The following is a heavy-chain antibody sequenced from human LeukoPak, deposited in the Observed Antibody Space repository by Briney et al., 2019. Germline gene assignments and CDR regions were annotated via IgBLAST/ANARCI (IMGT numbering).Heavy chain of an antibody. CDR2: IRGSGGST. D-gene: IGHD3-22*01. CDR1: GLNFSNYA. V-gene: IGHV3-23*01. J-gene: IGHJ4*02. Sequence: GGSLTLSCAPSGLNFSNYAMSWVRQAPGKGLEWFSAIRGSGGSTYYADSLKGRFTISRDNSKNTLYQQMNSLRAEDTAVYYCAKRGINYYYDSSGYVDYWGQGTLVTVSS. CDR3: AKRGINYYYDSSGYVDY.